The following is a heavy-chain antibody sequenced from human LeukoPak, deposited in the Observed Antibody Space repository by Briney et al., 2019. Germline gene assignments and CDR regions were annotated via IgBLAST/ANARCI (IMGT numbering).Heavy chain of an antibody. CDR3: AKDVENYYDSSGCDY. D-gene: IGHD3-22*01. CDR2: IRYDGSNK. Sequence: GGSLRLSCAASGFMFSNYWMSWVRQAPGKGLEWVAFIRYDGSNKYYADSVKGRFTISRDNSKNTLYLQMNSLRAEDTAVYYCAKDVENYYDSSGCDYWGQGTLVTVSS. V-gene: IGHV3-30*02. J-gene: IGHJ4*02. CDR1: GFMFSNYW.